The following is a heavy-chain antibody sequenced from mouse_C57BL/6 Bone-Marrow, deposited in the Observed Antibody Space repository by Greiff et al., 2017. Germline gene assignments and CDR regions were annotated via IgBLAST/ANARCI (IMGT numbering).Heavy chain of an antibody. D-gene: IGHD2-3*01. CDR2: INPGSGGT. J-gene: IGHJ2*01. Sequence: VQLQQSGAELVRPGTSVKVSCKASGYAFTNYLIEWVKQRPGQGLEWIGVINPGSGGTNYNEKFKGKATLTADKSSSTAYMQLSSLTSEDSAVYFCARGGYYDYFDYWGQGTTLTVSS. CDR3: ARGGYYDYFDY. V-gene: IGHV1-54*01. CDR1: GYAFTNYL.